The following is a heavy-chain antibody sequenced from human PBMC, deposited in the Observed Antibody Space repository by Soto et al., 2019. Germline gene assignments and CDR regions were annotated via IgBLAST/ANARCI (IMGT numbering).Heavy chain of an antibody. Sequence: GASVKVSCEASGGTFSSYAISWVRECAGQGLEWMGGIIPIFGTANYAQKFQGRVTITADKSTSTAYMELSSLRSEDTAVYYCARDRGYPPSRPYYYYGMDVWGQGTTVTVSS. CDR1: GGTFSSYA. J-gene: IGHJ6*02. CDR3: ARDRGYPPSRPYYYYGMDV. V-gene: IGHV1-69*06. D-gene: IGHD3-10*01. CDR2: IIPIFGTA.